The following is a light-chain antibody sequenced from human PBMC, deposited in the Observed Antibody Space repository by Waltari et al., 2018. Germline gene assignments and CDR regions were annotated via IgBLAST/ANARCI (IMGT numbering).Light chain of an antibody. V-gene: IGLV1-40*01. Sequence: QSVLTQPPSVSGAPGQRVTISCTGSNSNIGAGYDVHWYQQLPTKAPKLLIFANNTPPSGVPDRFSGSRSGPSSSLAITGLQAEDEADYYCQSYESSLSHSVFGTGTKVSVL. CDR3: QSYESSLSHSV. CDR2: ANN. CDR1: NSNIGAGYD. J-gene: IGLJ1*01.